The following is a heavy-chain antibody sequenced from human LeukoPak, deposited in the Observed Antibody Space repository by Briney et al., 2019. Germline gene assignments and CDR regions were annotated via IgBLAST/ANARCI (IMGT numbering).Heavy chain of an antibody. J-gene: IGHJ4*02. CDR2: IYHSGGT. CDR1: GGSINDAS. Sequence: SEVLSLTCTVSGGSINDASWNWIRQPPGQGLEWIGYIYHSGGTNYNPSLKSRVTISLDTSKNQFSLKLSSVTAADTAVYYCARVGTYYRSLDSWGQGTLVTVSS. CDR3: ARVGTYYRSLDS. D-gene: IGHD3-10*01. V-gene: IGHV4-59*01.